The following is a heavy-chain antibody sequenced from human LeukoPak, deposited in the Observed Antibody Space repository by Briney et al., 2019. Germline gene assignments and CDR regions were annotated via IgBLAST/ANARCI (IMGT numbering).Heavy chain of an antibody. CDR2: ISYDGSNK. CDR3: AKDQAPQWLFYYYYYYMDV. J-gene: IGHJ6*03. CDR1: GFAFRSHA. Sequence: PGGSLRLSCTASGFAFRSHAMHWVRQAPGKGLEWVAVISYDGSNKYYADSVKGRFTISRDNSKNTLYLQMNSLRAEDTAVYYCAKDQAPQWLFYYYYYYMDVWGKGTTVTVSS. V-gene: IGHV3-30*18. D-gene: IGHD6-19*01.